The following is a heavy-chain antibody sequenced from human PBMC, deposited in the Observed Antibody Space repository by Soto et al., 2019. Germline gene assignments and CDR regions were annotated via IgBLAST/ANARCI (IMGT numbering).Heavy chain of an antibody. CDR3: ARDQARYETYFDY. CDR2: INAGNGNT. V-gene: IGHV1-3*01. CDR1: GYTFTSYA. J-gene: IGHJ4*02. Sequence: ASVKVSCKASGYTFTSYAMHWVRQAPGQGLEWMGWINAGNGNTKYSQKFQGRVTITRDTSASTAYMELSSLRSEDTAVYYCARDQARYETYFDYWGQGTLVTVSS. D-gene: IGHD5-12*01.